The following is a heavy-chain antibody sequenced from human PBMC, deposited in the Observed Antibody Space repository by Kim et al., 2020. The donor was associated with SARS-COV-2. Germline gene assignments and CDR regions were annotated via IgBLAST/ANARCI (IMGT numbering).Heavy chain of an antibody. V-gene: IGHV3-48*01. Sequence: GGSLRLSCVASGFTFSDYSMNWVRQVPGKGLEWVAFSSDAGGNIFYGDSVKGRFTISRDNTKNSLYLRMISLRVEDTAIYYCARAYCSSGNGYPYFDYWGQRGLVTVSS. CDR2: SSDAGGNI. J-gene: IGHJ4*02. CDR1: GFTFSDYS. CDR3: ARAYCSSGNGYPYFDY. D-gene: IGHD2-15*01.